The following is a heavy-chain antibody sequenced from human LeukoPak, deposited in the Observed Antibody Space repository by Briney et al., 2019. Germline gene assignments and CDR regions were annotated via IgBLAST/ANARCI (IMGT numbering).Heavy chain of an antibody. CDR3: ARLRRPTGDY. V-gene: IGHV4-34*01. J-gene: IGHJ4*02. Sequence: SETLSLTCAVYGGSFSGYYWSWIRQPPGKGLEWIGEINHSGSTNYNPSLKSQVTISVDTSKNQFSLKLSSVTAADTAVYYCARLRRPTGDYWGQGTLVTVSS. CDR1: GGSFSGYY. CDR2: INHSGST. D-gene: IGHD3-10*01.